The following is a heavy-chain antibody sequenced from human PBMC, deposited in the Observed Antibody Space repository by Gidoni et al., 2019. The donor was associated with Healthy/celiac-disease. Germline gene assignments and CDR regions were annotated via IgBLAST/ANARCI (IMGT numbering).Heavy chain of an antibody. V-gene: IGHV1-69*01. D-gene: IGHD2-8*02. J-gene: IGHJ5*02. CDR3: ATDCTGGVCPFWWFDP. Sequence: QVQLVQSGAEVKKPGSSVKVSCKASGGTFSSYAISWVRQAPGQGLEWMGGIIPIFGTANYAQKFQGRVTITADESTSTAYMELSSLRSEDTAVYYCATDCTGGVCPFWWFDPWGQGTLVTVSS. CDR2: IIPIFGTA. CDR1: GGTFSSYA.